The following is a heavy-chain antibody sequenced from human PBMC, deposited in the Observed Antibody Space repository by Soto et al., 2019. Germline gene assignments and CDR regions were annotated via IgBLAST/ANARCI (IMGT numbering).Heavy chain of an antibody. J-gene: IGHJ5*02. V-gene: IGHV3-74*01. CDR3: TSDTFGLRDT. CDR2: INPAGTIT. CDR1: VFPFSHYW. D-gene: IGHD3-16*01. Sequence: HPGGSLRLSCAASVFPFSHYWMHWVRQTPGKGLVWVSRINPAGTITNYADSVEGRFTISRDNADSALFLQMNSLSAEDTAIYYCTSDTFGLRDTWGQGTLVTVSS.